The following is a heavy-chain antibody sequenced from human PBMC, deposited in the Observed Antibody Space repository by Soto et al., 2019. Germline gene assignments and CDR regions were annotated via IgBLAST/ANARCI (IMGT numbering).Heavy chain of an antibody. Sequence: QVQLVESGGGVVQPGRSLRLSCAASGFTFSSYAMHWVRQAPGKGLEWVAVISYDGSNKYYADSVKGRFTISRDNSKNALYLQLNSLRAEDKAVYYCASITMVRGYDYWGQGTLVTVSS. CDR3: ASITMVRGYDY. D-gene: IGHD3-10*01. CDR1: GFTFSSYA. J-gene: IGHJ4*02. V-gene: IGHV3-30-3*01. CDR2: ISYDGSNK.